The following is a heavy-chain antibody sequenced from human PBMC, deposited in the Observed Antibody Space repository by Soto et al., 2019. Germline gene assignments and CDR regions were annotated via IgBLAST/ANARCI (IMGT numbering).Heavy chain of an antibody. CDR3: ARDVGGEATIRY. V-gene: IGHV1-69*01. Sequence: QVQLVQSGAEVNKPGSSVKVSCKASGGSFSNFVLSWVRQAPGQGLEWMGGIIPNFGTTHYAQKFQGKVTITADETTRTAYMALSGLTSEYTSVYYCARDVGGEATIRYWGQGTLVTVSS. D-gene: IGHD5-12*01. CDR2: IIPNFGTT. CDR1: GGSFSNFV. J-gene: IGHJ4*02.